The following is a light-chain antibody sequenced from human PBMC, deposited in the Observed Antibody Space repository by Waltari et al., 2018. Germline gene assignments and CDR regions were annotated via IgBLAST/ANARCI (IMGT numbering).Light chain of an antibody. Sequence: EIVMTQSPATLSVYPGERATLPCRASQSVSSKLAWYQQKLGQAPRLLIYGASTRATGIPARFSGSGSGTEFTLTISSLQSEDFALYYCQQYNNWPPFTFGQGTKLEIK. J-gene: IGKJ2*01. CDR2: GAS. CDR1: QSVSSK. CDR3: QQYNNWPPFT. V-gene: IGKV3-15*01.